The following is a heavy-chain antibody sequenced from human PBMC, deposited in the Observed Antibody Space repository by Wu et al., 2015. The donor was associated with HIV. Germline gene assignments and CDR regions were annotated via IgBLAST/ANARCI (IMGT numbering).Heavy chain of an antibody. CDR3: ARAYYYDYTGYQRADAFDI. CDR1: GYTFTSYD. D-gene: IGHD3-22*01. J-gene: IGHJ3*02. Sequence: QVQLVQSGTEVKRPGASLKVSCKASGYTFTSYDINWARQATGQGLEWMGWMNPKSGNTGYAQKFQGRVTMTRNTSITTAYMELRSLRSDDTAIYYCARAYYYDYTGYQRADAFDIWGQGTMVTVSS. V-gene: IGHV1-8*01. CDR2: MNPKSGNT.